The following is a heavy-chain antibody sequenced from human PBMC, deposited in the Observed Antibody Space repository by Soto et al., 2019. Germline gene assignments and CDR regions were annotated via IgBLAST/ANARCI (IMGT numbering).Heavy chain of an antibody. Sequence: QVQLQESGPGLVKPSQTLSLTCTVSGGSISSGDYYWSWIRQPPGKGLEWIGYIYYSGSTYYNPSLKSRVTISLDTSMTQFPLKLSSVTAADTAVYYCARVGGFGATTIDYWGQGTLVTVSS. V-gene: IGHV4-30-4*01. D-gene: IGHD3-10*01. J-gene: IGHJ4*02. CDR1: GGSISSGDYY. CDR2: IYYSGST. CDR3: ARVGGFGATTIDY.